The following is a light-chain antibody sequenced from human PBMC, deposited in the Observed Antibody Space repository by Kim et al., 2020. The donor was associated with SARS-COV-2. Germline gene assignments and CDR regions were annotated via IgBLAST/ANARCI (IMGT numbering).Light chain of an antibody. CDR2: EDS. J-gene: IGLJ3*02. CDR1: KNGDIK. Sequence: PGETASMTWEGEKNGDIKENGYQQRPGPAPVLVISEDSDRPSGIPERFSGSNSGNTATLTINRVEAVDEADYYCQVWDGSSDHWVFGGGTQLTVL. V-gene: IGLV3-21*02. CDR3: QVWDGSSDHWV.